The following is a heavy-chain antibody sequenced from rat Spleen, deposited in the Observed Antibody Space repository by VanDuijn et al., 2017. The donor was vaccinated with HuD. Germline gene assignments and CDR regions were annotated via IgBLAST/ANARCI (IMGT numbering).Heavy chain of an antibody. J-gene: IGHJ1*01. CDR2: IWGNGNT. V-gene: IGHV2S54*01. CDR3: AREDWHFDF. CDR1: GVSLTDYS. Sequence: QVQMKESGPGLVQPSQTLSLTCTVSGVSLTDYSVHWVRQPPGKGLEWMGGIWGNGNTNYNSPLKSRLSISRDTSKSLVFLTMNSLQTEDTAIYYCAREDWHFDFWGPGTVVTVSS.